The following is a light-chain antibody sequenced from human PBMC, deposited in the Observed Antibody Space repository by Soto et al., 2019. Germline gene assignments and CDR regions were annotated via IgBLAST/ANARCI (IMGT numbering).Light chain of an antibody. Sequence: QFALAQPASVSGSPGQSITISCTGTSSDVGGYNYVSWYQQHPGKAPKLMIFEVSNRPSGVSNRFSGSKSGNTASLTISGLQAEDEADYYCTSYTSSSTPVFGTGTKVTVL. CDR3: TSYTSSSTPV. CDR1: SSDVGGYNY. CDR2: EVS. J-gene: IGLJ1*01. V-gene: IGLV2-14*01.